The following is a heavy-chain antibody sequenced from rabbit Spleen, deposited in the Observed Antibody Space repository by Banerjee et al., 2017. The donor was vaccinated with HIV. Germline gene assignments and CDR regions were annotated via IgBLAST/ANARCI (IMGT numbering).Heavy chain of an antibody. CDR3: ARDTSSSFSSYGMDL. CDR1: GFSFISGYY. V-gene: IGHV1S40*01. CDR2: IAAGRGDTT. Sequence: QSLEESGGDLVKPGTSLTLTCTASGFSFISGYYMCWVRQAPGKGLEWIACIAAGRGDTTYYANWAKGRFTISRTSSTTVTLQMTRLTAADTATYFCARDTSSSFSSYGMDLWGPGTLVTVS. J-gene: IGHJ6*01. D-gene: IGHD1-1*01.